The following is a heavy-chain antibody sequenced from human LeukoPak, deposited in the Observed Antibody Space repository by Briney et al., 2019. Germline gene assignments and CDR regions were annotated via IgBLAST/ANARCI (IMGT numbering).Heavy chain of an antibody. V-gene: IGHV4-39*07. D-gene: IGHD3-10*01. J-gene: IGHJ5*02. CDR2: IFYSGST. CDR1: SGSISTSNYY. CDR3: VRGVSRYNWFDP. Sequence: PSETLSLTCTVSSGSISTSNYYWGWVRQPPGKALEWIGNIFYSGSTYYSPSLKSRVTISLDTSRNQFSLKLSSVTAADTAVYYCVRGVSRYNWFDPWGQGTLVTVSS.